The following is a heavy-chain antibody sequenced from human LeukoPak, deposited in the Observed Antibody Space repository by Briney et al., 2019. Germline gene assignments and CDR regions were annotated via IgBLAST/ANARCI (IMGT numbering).Heavy chain of an antibody. J-gene: IGHJ4*02. CDR1: GDSINNNDW. D-gene: IGHD4-23*01. CDR2: IFHTGTT. Sequence: SGTLSLTCAVSGDSINNNDWWSWVRQPPGKGLEWIGEIFHTGTTHYSPSLKSRVTISVETSKNRFSLQLNSVTAADTAVYYCARVYSGGHFDYWGQGSLVTVSS. CDR3: ARVYSGGHFDY. V-gene: IGHV4-4*02.